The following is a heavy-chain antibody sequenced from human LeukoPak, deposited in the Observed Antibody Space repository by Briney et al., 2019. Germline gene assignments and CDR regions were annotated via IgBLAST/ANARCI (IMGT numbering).Heavy chain of an antibody. CDR1: GGSISSGGYY. J-gene: IGHJ3*02. Sequence: SETLSLTCTVSGGSISSGGYYWSWIRQHPGKGLEWIGYIYYSGSTYYNPSLKSRVTISVDTSKNQFSLKLSSVTAADTAAYYCAREPYSSRRQAFDIWGQGTMVTVSS. V-gene: IGHV4-31*03. CDR3: AREPYSSRRQAFDI. CDR2: IYYSGST. D-gene: IGHD6-13*01.